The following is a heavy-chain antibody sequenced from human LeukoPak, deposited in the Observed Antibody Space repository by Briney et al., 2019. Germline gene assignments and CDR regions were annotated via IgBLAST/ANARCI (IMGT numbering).Heavy chain of an antibody. V-gene: IGHV4-39*01. CDR1: GGSISSSSYY. D-gene: IGHD6-19*01. CDR2: IYYSGST. J-gene: IGHJ4*02. CDR3: ARQAPVAV. Sequence: SETLSLTCTVSGGSISSSSYYWGWLRQPPGKGLEWIGSIYYSGSTYYNPSLKSRVTISVDTSKNQFSLKLSSVTAADTAVYYCARQAPVAVWGQGTLVTVSS.